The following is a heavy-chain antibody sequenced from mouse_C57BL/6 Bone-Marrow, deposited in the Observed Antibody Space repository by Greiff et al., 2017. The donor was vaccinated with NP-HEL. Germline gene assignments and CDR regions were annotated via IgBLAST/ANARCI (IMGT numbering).Heavy chain of an antibody. V-gene: IGHV5-6*01. Sequence: EVKLQQSGGDLVKPGGSLKLSCAASGFTFSSYGMSWVRQTPDKRLEWVATISSGGSYTYYPDSVKGRFTISRDNAKNTQYLQMSSLKSEDTAMYYCASPYDYDVAWFAYWGQGTLVTVSA. D-gene: IGHD2-4*01. CDR2: ISSGGSYT. CDR3: ASPYDYDVAWFAY. J-gene: IGHJ3*01. CDR1: GFTFSSYG.